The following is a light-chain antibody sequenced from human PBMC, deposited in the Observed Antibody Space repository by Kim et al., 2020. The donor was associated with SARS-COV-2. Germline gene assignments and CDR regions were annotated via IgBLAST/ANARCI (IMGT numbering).Light chain of an antibody. CDR3: QQYNNWPRT. J-gene: IGKJ1*01. V-gene: IGKV3-15*01. Sequence: EVVMTQSPATLSVSPGERATLSCRASQSVSSNLVWYQQIPGQAPRLLIYGASTRATGIPARFSGSGSGTDFTLTISSLQSEYFAVYYCQQYNNWPRTFGQGTKVDIK. CDR2: GAS. CDR1: QSVSSN.